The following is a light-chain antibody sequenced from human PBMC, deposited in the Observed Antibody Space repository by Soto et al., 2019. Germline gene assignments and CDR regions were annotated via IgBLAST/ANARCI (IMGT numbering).Light chain of an antibody. Sequence: AIQVTQSPSSLSASVGDRVTMTCRASQDIRGALAWYQQKSGKPPNLLIYDVSTLEGGVPSRFSGSGSGTEFTLTICSLQPEDVGTYYCQQFNSYPITFGHGTRLEIK. V-gene: IGKV1-13*02. J-gene: IGKJ5*01. CDR1: QDIRGA. CDR2: DVS. CDR3: QQFNSYPIT.